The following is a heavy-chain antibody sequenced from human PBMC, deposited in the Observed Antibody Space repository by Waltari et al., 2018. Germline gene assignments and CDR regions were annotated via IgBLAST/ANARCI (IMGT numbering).Heavy chain of an antibody. Sequence: QVQLVQSGAEVKKPGASVKVSCKASGYTFTSYAMHWVRQAPGQRLEWMGWINAGNGNTKYSQKFQGRVTITRDTSASTAYMELSSLRSEDTAVYYCARFGDQTVVIDAFDIWGQGTMVTVSS. CDR3: ARFGDQTVVIDAFDI. J-gene: IGHJ3*02. D-gene: IGHD3-22*01. V-gene: IGHV1-3*01. CDR1: GYTFTSYA. CDR2: INAGNGNT.